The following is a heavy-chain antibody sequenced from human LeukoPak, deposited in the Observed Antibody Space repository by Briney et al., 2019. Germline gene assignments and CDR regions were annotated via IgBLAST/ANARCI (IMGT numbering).Heavy chain of an antibody. CDR1: GGSISSYY. Sequence: KPSETLSLTCTVSGGSISSYYWSWIRQPPGKGLEWIGYIYYSGSTNYNPSLKSRVTISVDTSKNQFSLKLSSVTAAVTAVYYCARERGAVAFDYWGQGTLVTVSS. D-gene: IGHD6-19*01. J-gene: IGHJ4*02. CDR3: ARERGAVAFDY. CDR2: IYYSGST. V-gene: IGHV4-59*01.